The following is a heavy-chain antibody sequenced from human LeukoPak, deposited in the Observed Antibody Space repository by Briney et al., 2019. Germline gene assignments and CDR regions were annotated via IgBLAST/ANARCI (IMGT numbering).Heavy chain of an antibody. CDR3: ARDLGYFDY. V-gene: IGHV3-33*01. D-gene: IGHD7-27*01. J-gene: IGHJ4*02. Sequence: GRSLRLSCAASGFTFSSYGMHWVRQAPGKGLEWVAVIGYDGSNKYYADSVKGRFTISRDNSKNTLYLQMNSLRAEDTAVYYCARDLGYFDYWGQGTLVTVSS. CDR1: GFTFSSYG. CDR2: IGYDGSNK.